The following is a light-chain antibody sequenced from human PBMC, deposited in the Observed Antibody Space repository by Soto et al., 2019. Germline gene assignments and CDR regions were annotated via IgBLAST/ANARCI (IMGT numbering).Light chain of an antibody. CDR2: ENN. V-gene: IGLV1-51*02. CDR1: SPTIGSDY. CDR3: GTWDSSLSALV. J-gene: IGLJ1*01. Sequence: QSLLSPPPPMSAAPGQKVTNSRSGRSPTIGSDYISWDQPLPGTAHELLIYENNKRPSGLPDRFSGSTSGTSATLGITGLQTGDEADYCCGTWDSSLSALVFGTGTKVTVL.